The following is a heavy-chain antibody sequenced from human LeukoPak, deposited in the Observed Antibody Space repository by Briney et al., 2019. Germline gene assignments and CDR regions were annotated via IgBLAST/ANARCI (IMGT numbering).Heavy chain of an antibody. Sequence: MPSETLSLTCAVYAVTFSGYYWSWLRQPPGKGLEWVGEINHSGSTNYNQSLNRRVTISVDTSKNQFSLKLSSVTAADTAVYYCARDNIVVGPAARDYMDVWGKGTTVTVSS. J-gene: IGHJ6*03. D-gene: IGHD2-2*01. CDR2: INHSGST. CDR1: AVTFSGYY. V-gene: IGHV4-34*01. CDR3: ARDNIVVGPAARDYMDV.